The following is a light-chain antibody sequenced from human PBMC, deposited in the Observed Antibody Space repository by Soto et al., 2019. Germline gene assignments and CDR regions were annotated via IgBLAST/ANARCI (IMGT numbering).Light chain of an antibody. CDR2: DAA. J-gene: IGKJ1*01. CDR3: QPYESYMT. V-gene: IGKV1-5*01. Sequence: DIQRTQSPSTLSASVGDRVSIACRSSLSVGSWLAWYQQKPGKAPKLLIYDAASLESGVPARFSGSGSGTEFTLTISSLQPDDSATYYCQPYESYMTFGQGTKVDI. CDR1: LSVGSW.